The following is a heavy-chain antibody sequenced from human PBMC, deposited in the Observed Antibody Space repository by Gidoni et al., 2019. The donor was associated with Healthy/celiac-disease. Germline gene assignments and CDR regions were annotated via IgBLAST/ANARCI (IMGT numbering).Heavy chain of an antibody. Sequence: QVQLQESGPGLVKPSETLSLTCTVSGGSISSYYWSWRRQPPGKGLEWIGYIYYSGSTNYNPSLKSRVTISVDTAKNQFSLKLSSVTAADTAVYYCARDLAVAGPFDYWGQGTLVTVSS. V-gene: IGHV4-59*01. CDR1: GGSISSYY. J-gene: IGHJ4*02. D-gene: IGHD6-19*01. CDR3: ARDLAVAGPFDY. CDR2: IYYSGST.